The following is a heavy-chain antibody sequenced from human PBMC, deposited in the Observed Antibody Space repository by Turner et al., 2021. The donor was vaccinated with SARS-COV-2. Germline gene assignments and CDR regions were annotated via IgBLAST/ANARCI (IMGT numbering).Heavy chain of an antibody. Sequence: QVQLQESGPGLVKPSQTLSLTCNVSGGSISSGGYYWSWIRQHPGKGLEWIGYIYYSGSTYYNPSLKSRVTISVDTSKNQFSLKLSSVTAADTAVYYCATCAVTTGYYYHYGLDVWGQGTTVTVSS. CDR1: GGSISSGGYY. CDR3: ATCAVTTGYYYHYGLDV. V-gene: IGHV4-31*03. J-gene: IGHJ6*02. D-gene: IGHD4-17*01. CDR2: IYYSGST.